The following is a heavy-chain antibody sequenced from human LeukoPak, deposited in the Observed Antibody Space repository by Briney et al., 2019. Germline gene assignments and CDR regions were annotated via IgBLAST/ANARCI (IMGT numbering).Heavy chain of an antibody. Sequence: GGSLRLSCAASGFTFSSYWMHRVRQVPGKGLVWVSRIATDGTAPSYADSVKGRFTVSRDSADNTMFLQMNSVRDEDTAVYYCATKQWLAPPPDSWGQGTPVTVSS. D-gene: IGHD6-19*01. CDR3: ATKQWLAPPPDS. CDR2: IATDGTAP. CDR1: GFTFSSYW. J-gene: IGHJ4*02. V-gene: IGHV3-74*01.